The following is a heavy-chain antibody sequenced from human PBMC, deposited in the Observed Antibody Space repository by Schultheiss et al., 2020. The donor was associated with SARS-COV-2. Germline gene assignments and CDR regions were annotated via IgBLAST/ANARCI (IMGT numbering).Heavy chain of an antibody. D-gene: IGHD3-10*01. CDR3: ARGRGSFDY. J-gene: IGHJ4*02. V-gene: IGHV3-64*01. CDR2: ISSNGGST. CDR1: GFTVSSNY. Sequence: GESLKISCAASGFTVSSNYMSWVRQAPGKGLEYVSAISSNGGSTYYANSVKGRFTISRDNSKNTLYLQMNSLRAEDTAVYYCARGRGSFDYWGQGTLVTVSS.